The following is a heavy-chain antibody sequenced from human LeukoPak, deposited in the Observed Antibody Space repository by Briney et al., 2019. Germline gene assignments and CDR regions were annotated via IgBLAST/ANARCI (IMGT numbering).Heavy chain of an antibody. Sequence: PGGSLRLSCAASGFTFSNYVVHWVRRAPGEGLEWVGVISFDGSNEYYANSVKGRFAISRDNSKNTLYLQMNSLRAEDTAVYYCTLFNHWGQGALVTVSS. V-gene: IGHV3-30*09. CDR1: GFTFSNYV. J-gene: IGHJ5*02. CDR3: TLFNH. CDR2: ISFDGSNE.